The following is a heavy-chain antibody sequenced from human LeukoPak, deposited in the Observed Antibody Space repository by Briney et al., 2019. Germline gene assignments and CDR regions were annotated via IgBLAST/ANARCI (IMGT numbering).Heavy chain of an antibody. V-gene: IGHV3-23*01. CDR2: ISGSGGST. Sequence: GGSLRLSCAASGFTFSSYEMNWVRQAPGKGLEWVSAISGSGGSTYYADSVKGRFTISRDNSKNTLYLQMNSLRAEDTAVYYCAKVGGYCSSTSCYERSKAGWGQGTLVTVSS. J-gene: IGHJ4*02. D-gene: IGHD2-2*01. CDR1: GFTFSSYE. CDR3: AKVGGYCSSTSCYERSKAG.